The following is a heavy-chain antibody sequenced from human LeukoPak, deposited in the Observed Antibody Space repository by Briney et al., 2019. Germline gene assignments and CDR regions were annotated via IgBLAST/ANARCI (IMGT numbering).Heavy chain of an antibody. J-gene: IGHJ4*02. CDR3: ASHSSSSRLKVGQLDY. V-gene: IGHV1-69*13. CDR2: MNPIFGTA. Sequence: SVKVSCKASGYTFTSYDINWVRQATGQGLEWMGGMNPIFGTANYAQKFQGRVTITADESTSTAYMELSSLRSEDTAVYYCASHSSSSRLKVGQLDYWGQGTLVTVSS. CDR1: GYTFTSYD. D-gene: IGHD6-13*01.